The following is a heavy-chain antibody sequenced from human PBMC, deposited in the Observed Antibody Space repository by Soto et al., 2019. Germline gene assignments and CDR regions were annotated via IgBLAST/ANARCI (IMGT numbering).Heavy chain of an antibody. J-gene: IGHJ6*02. CDR1: GFTFTSYA. CDR2: LSGSGGST. CDR3: AKVSVSLNYYSYGMDV. D-gene: IGHD2-8*01. Sequence: EVQLLESGGGLVQPGGSLRLSCAASGFTFTSYAMSWVRQAPGKGLEWVSALSGSGGSTYYANSVTGRFTISRDNSKNTLYLQMNRLRAEDTAVYYCAKVSVSLNYYSYGMDVWGQGTTVTVSS. V-gene: IGHV3-23*01.